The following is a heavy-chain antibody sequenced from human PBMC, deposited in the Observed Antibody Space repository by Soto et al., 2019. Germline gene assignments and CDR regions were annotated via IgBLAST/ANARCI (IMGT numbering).Heavy chain of an antibody. V-gene: IGHV4-59*06. D-gene: IGHD3-16*01. Sequence: SEILSLTCTVSGCSIISYYWSWIRQPPGKGLEWIGYIYYSGSTYYNPSLKSRVTISVDTSKNQFSLKLSSVTAADTAVYYCARGGEVTEPYNWFDPWGQGTLVTVSS. CDR1: GCSIISYY. CDR3: ARGGEVTEPYNWFDP. CDR2: IYYSGST. J-gene: IGHJ5*02.